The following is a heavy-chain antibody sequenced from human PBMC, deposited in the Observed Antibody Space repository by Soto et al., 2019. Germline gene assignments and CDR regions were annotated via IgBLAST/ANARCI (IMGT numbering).Heavy chain of an antibody. CDR3: ARGPQTSDF. CDR2: INTYNGKT. D-gene: IGHD2-2*01. CDR1: GYIFTTYS. V-gene: IGHV1-18*04. J-gene: IGHJ4*02. Sequence: QVQLVQSGAEVKKPGDSVKVSCKTSGYIFTTYSIAWVRQAPGQGLEWMGWINTYNGKTHYAQKFQGRVSVTTDPSTGTVYMELRSLTSDDTAVYYCARGPQTSDFWGKGTLVTVSS.